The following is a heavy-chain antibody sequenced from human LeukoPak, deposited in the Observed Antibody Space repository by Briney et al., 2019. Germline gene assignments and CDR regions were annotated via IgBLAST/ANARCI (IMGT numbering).Heavy chain of an antibody. J-gene: IGHJ4*02. CDR3: AKGRYESSGFNWAA. CDR2: TSTDLNVK. V-gene: IGHV3-30*18. D-gene: IGHD3-22*01. Sequence: GSLGLSCAASGFTFRNYVIHWVRQAPGKGLEWVAVTSTDLNVKLFADSVKGRFTISRDNSKNTLYLQMNSLRAEDTAVYYCAKGRYESSGFNWAAWGQGTLVTVSS. CDR1: GFTFRNYV.